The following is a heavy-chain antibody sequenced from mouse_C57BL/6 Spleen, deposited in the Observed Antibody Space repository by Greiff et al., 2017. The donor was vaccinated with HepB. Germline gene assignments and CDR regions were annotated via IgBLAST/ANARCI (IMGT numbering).Heavy chain of an antibody. Sequence: VQLQQPGAELVRPGSSVKLSCKASGYTFTSYWMHWVKQRPIQGLEWIGNIDPFDSETHYNQKFKDKATLTVDKSSSTAYMQLSSLTSEDSAVYYCVIIYYGNDYAMDYWGQGTSVTVSS. D-gene: IGHD2-1*01. CDR2: IDPFDSET. CDR1: GYTFTSYW. CDR3: VIIYYGNDYAMDY. J-gene: IGHJ4*01. V-gene: IGHV1-52*01.